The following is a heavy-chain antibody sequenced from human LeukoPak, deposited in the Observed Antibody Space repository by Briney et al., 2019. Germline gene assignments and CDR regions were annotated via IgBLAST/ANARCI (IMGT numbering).Heavy chain of an antibody. CDR3: ARSGTHSLDY. CDR1: GGSISRSSYY. CDR2: IYYSGST. J-gene: IGHJ4*02. D-gene: IGHD1-26*01. Sequence: SETLSLTCTVSGGSISRSSYYWGWIRQPPGKGLEWIGSIYYSGSTYYNPSLESRITISVDTSKNQFSLKLSSVTAADTAVYYCARSGTHSLDYWGQGTLVTVSS. V-gene: IGHV4-39*01.